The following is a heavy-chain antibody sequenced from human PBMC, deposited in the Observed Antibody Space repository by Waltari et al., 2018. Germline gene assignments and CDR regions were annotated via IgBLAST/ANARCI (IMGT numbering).Heavy chain of an antibody. Sequence: EVQLVESGGGLVQPGGSLRLSCAASGFTFSSYSMNWVRQAPGKGLEWVSYISSSSSTIYYADSVKCRFTISRDNAKNSLYLQMNSLRAEDTAVYYCATGRTYYYDSSGYNFDYWGQGTLVTVSS. J-gene: IGHJ4*02. D-gene: IGHD3-22*01. CDR3: ATGRTYYYDSSGYNFDY. V-gene: IGHV3-48*01. CDR2: ISSSSSTI. CDR1: GFTFSSYS.